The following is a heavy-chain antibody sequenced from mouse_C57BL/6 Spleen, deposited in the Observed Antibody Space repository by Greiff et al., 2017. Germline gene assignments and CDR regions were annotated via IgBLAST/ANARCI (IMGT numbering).Heavy chain of an antibody. J-gene: IGHJ2*01. CDR2: IRNKANGYTT. CDR1: GFTFTDYY. D-gene: IGHD1-1*01. Sequence: EVQLVESGGGLVQPGGSLSLSCAASGFTFTDYYMSWVRQPPGKALEWLGFIRNKANGYTTEYSASVKGRFTISRDNSQSILYLQMNALRAEDSATYYCARYYYGSSYPYFDYWGQGTTLTVSS. CDR3: ARYYYGSSYPYFDY. V-gene: IGHV7-3*01.